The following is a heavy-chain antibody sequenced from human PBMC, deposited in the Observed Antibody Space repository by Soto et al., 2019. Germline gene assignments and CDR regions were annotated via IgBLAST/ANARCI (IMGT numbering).Heavy chain of an antibody. V-gene: IGHV1-8*01. J-gene: IGHJ5*02. D-gene: IGHD6-6*01. CDR1: GYTFTIHD. CDR2: LNPHSGKA. Sequence: ASVKVSCKASGYTFTIHDIHWVRQAPGQGLEWMAGLNPHSGKAAYAQRFQGRLTMTGNASTSTAYMELSGLRSEDTAMYYCARVSSIAARRSYDPWGQGTLVTVSS. CDR3: ARVSSIAARRSYDP.